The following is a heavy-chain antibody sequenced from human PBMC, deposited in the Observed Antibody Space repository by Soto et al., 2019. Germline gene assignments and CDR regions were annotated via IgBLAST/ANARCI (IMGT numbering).Heavy chain of an antibody. V-gene: IGHV3-49*03. CDR2: IRSKAYGGTT. D-gene: IGHD6-19*01. CDR3: TSHAVAGTGDY. CDR1: GFTFGDYA. J-gene: IGHJ4*02. Sequence: GGSLRLSCTASGFTFGDYAMSWFRQAPGKGLEWVGFIRSKAYGGTTEYAASVKGRFTISRDDSKSIAYLQMNSLKTEDTAVYYCTSHAVAGTGDYWCQGTLVSVSS.